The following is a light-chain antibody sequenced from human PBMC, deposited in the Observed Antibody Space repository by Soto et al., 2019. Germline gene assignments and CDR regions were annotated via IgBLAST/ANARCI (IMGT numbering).Light chain of an antibody. CDR2: YDD. J-gene: IGLJ3*02. CDR3: AAWDDSLNGVV. V-gene: IGLV1-36*01. Sequence: QSVLTQPPSVSGAPRQRVTISCSGSNSNLGNNAVNWYQQFPGKAPKLLIYYDDLRPSGVSARFSGSKSGASASLAISGLQSEDEAVYYCAAWDDSLNGVVFGGGTKVTVL. CDR1: NSNLGNNA.